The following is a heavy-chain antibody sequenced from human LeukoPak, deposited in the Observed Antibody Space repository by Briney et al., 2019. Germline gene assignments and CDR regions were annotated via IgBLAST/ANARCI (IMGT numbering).Heavy chain of an antibody. D-gene: IGHD6-13*01. J-gene: IGHJ6*03. CDR3: ARLRGISGYYYMDV. Sequence: PSETLSLTCTVSGGSISSYYWTWIRQPAGKGLEWIGRIYTSGTTNYNPSLKSRVTMSVDTSKNQFSLKLTSVTAADTAVYYCARLRGISGYYYMDVWGKGTTVTVSS. CDR1: GGSISSYY. CDR2: IYTSGTT. V-gene: IGHV4-4*07.